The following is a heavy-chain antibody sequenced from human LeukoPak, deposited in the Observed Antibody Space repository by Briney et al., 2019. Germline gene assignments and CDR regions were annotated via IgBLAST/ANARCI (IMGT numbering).Heavy chain of an antibody. CDR1: GDSVSINSAA. CDR3: ARGPSAYCSGGSCYSGSAWFDP. D-gene: IGHD2-15*01. J-gene: IGHJ5*02. CDR2: TYQRSKWYN. V-gene: IGHV6-1*01. Sequence: SQTLSLTCAISGDSVSINSAAWNWIRQSPSRGLEWLGRTYQRSKWYNDYAVSVKSRITINPDISKNQFSLQLNSVTPEDTAVYYCARGPSAYCSGGSCYSGSAWFDPWGQGTLVTVSS.